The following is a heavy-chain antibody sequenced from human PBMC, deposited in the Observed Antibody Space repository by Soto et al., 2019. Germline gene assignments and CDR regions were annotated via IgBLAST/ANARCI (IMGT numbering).Heavy chain of an antibody. CDR1: GFTFSNYW. CDR3: ARSYCGGDCFAGHY. Sequence: PGGSLRLSCAASGFTFSNYWMHWVRQAPGKGLVWVSHTNTDESRTDYADSVKGRFTISRDNARNTLYLQMNSLRPEDTAVYYCARSYCGGDCFAGHYWCHRILVTVFS. CDR2: TNTDESRT. J-gene: IGHJ4*01. D-gene: IGHD2-21*02. V-gene: IGHV3-74*01.